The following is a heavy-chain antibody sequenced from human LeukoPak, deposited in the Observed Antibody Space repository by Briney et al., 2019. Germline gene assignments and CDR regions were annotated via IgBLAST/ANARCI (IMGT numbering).Heavy chain of an antibody. J-gene: IGHJ5*02. Sequence: KPSETLSLTCAVSGYSISGYYWGWIRQPPGKGLEWIGSIYHSGSTYYNPSLKSRVTISVDTSKNQFSLKLSSVTAADTAVYYCARRSAASQQQLKWFEPWGQGTLVTVSS. CDR3: ARRSAASQQQLKWFEP. CDR1: GYSISGYY. V-gene: IGHV4-38-2*01. D-gene: IGHD6-13*01. CDR2: IYHSGST.